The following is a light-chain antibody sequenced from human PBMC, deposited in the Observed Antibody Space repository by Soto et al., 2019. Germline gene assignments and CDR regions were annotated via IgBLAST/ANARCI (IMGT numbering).Light chain of an antibody. Sequence: LTQPPSVSGAPGQRVTISCTGSSSNIGAGYDVHWYQQLPGTAPKLLIYGNNNRPSGVPDRFSGSKSGTSASLAVTWLQAEDEADYYCQSYATGLSVLYVFGTGTKVTVL. J-gene: IGLJ1*01. V-gene: IGLV1-40*01. CDR3: QSYATGLSVLYV. CDR1: SSNIGAGYD. CDR2: GNN.